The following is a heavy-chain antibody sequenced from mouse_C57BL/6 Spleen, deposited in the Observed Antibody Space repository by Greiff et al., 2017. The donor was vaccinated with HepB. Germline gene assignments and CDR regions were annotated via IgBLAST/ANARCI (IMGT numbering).Heavy chain of an antibody. J-gene: IGHJ2*01. CDR1: GFTFSDYY. CDR3: ARGGCDY. V-gene: IGHV5-16*01. CDR2: INYDGSST. Sequence: EVQLVESEGGLVQPGSSMKLSCTASGFTFSDYYMAWVRQVPEKGLEWVANINYDGSSTYYLDSLKSRFIISRDNAKNILYLQMSSLKSEDTATYYCARGGCDYWGQGTTLTVSS.